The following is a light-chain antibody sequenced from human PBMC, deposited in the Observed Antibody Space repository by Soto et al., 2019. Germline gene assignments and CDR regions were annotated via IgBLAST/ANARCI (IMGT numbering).Light chain of an antibody. CDR3: QQANSLPIT. CDR2: DAS. CDR1: QSISSW. Sequence: SLATLSVSKRDRVNITCRASQSISSWLAWYQQVPGKAPKLLIYDASSLESGVPSRFSGSGSGTEFTLTISILQPDDFATYYCQQANSLPITLGQGRLLEV. J-gene: IGKJ5*01. V-gene: IGKV1-5*01.